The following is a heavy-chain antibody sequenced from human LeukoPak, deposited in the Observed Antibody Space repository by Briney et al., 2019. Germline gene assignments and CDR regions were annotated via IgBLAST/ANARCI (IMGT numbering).Heavy chain of an antibody. CDR2: IWSDGTHK. D-gene: IGHD1-26*01. CDR3: AKSNSESQTTVGN. J-gene: IGHJ4*02. Sequence: GRSLRLSCAASGFTFNTYGMHWVRPAPGKGLEWVAVIWSDGTHKYYSDSVKGRFTISRDNSKNTLYLEMNSLRVEDTAVYYCAKSNSESQTTVGNWGQGTLVTVSS. V-gene: IGHV3-33*06. CDR1: GFTFNTYG.